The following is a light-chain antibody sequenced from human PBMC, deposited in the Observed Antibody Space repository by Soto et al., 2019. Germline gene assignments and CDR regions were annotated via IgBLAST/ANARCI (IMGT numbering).Light chain of an antibody. J-gene: IGKJ4*01. CDR2: AAS. Sequence: DIQVTQSPSSVSASVGDRVTITCRATRDISRWLAWYQQKPGKAPKLVIYAASNLQSGVPSRFSGSGSGTDFTLTINSLQPDDFATYYCQQSFKTPTFGGGTKVEIK. CDR1: RDISRW. CDR3: QQSFKTPT. V-gene: IGKV1-12*01.